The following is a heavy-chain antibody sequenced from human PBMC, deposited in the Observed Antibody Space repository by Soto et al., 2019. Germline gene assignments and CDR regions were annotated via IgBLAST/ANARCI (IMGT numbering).Heavy chain of an antibody. Sequence: EVQLVESGGGLVQPGGSLRLSCAASGFTVSSNYMSWVRQAPGKGLEWVSVIYSGGSTYYADSVKGRFTISRHHSKNTLYLQMISLRAEDTAVYYCARTEYSGSYYRDYWGQGTLVTVSS. V-gene: IGHV3-53*04. CDR3: ARTEYSGSYYRDY. CDR1: GFTVSSNY. CDR2: IYSGGST. D-gene: IGHD1-26*01. J-gene: IGHJ4*02.